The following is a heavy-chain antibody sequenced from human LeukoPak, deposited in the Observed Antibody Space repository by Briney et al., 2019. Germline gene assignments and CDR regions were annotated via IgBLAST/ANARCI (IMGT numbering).Heavy chain of an antibody. Sequence: ASVKVSCKASGYTFTGYYMHWVRQAPGQGLEWMGWINPNSGGTNYAQKFQGRVTMTRDTSISTAYMELSRLRSDDTAVYYCARDAYSSFFHFDYWGQGTLVTVS. J-gene: IGHJ4*02. V-gene: IGHV1-2*02. CDR2: INPNSGGT. CDR3: ARDAYSSFFHFDY. D-gene: IGHD6-6*01. CDR1: GYTFTGYY.